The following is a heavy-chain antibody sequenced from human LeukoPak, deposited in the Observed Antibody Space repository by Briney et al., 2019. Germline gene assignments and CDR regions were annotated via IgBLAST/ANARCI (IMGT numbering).Heavy chain of an antibody. CDR1: GFTYSNYW. J-gene: IGHJ4*02. CDR3: ARGQNSGSYY. CDR2: LKEDGSQT. D-gene: IGHD1-26*01. V-gene: IGHV3-7*01. Sequence: GGSLRLSCAASGFTYSNYWMTWVRQAPGKGLEWLANLKEDGSQTYYLDSVKGRFTISRDNAKNSLYLQMNSLRAEDTAVYYCARGQNSGSYYWGQGTLVTVSS.